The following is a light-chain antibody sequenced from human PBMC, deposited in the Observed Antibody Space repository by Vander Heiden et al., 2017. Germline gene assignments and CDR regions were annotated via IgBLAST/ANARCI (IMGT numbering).Light chain of an antibody. J-gene: IGLJ1*01. CDR2: DVS. CDR3: SSYASSSTLV. V-gene: IGLV2-14*03. CDR1: RSDVGGYNS. Sequence: QSALTQPASVSGSPGQSITISCTGTRSDVGGYNSVSWYQQHPGKAPKLMIYDVSNRPSGVSNRFSGSKSGNTASLTISGLQAEDEADYYCSSYASSSTLVFGTGTKVIVL.